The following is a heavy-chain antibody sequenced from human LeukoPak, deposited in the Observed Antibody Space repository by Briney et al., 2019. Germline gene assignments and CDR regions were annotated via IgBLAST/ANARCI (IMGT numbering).Heavy chain of an antibody. CDR1: GFTVSSNY. CDR2: ISSSSSYI. V-gene: IGHV3-21*01. CDR3: ARSSSNWFDP. J-gene: IGHJ5*02. D-gene: IGHD3-10*01. Sequence: PGGSLRLSCAASGFTVSSNYMSWVRQAPGKGLEWVSSISSSSSYIYYADSVKGRFTISRDNAKNSLYLQMNSLRAEDTAVYYCARSSSNWFDPWGQGTLVTVSS.